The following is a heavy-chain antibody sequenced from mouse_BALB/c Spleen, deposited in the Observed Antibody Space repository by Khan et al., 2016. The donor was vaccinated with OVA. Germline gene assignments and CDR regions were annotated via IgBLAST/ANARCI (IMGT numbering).Heavy chain of an antibody. CDR3: ARRDYEAMDY. Sequence: VQLQQSGAELVRPGALVKLSCKASGFNINDYYIHWVKQRPEQGLEWIGWIDPENGNTIYDQKFQGKASMTADTSSNTAYLQLSSLTSEDTAVYYCARRDYEAMDYWGQGTSVTVSS. D-gene: IGHD2-4*01. CDR2: IDPENGNT. V-gene: IGHV14-1*02. J-gene: IGHJ4*01. CDR1: GFNINDYY.